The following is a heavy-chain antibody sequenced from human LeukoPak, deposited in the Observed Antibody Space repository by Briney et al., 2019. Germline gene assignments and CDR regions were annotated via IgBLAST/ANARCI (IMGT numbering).Heavy chain of an antibody. Sequence: TGGSLRLSCSASGFTFSDYWMMWVRQAPGKGLEWVGNIRQDDSEKNYVDSVKGRFTISRDDSKNTLYLQMNSLRAEDTAVYYCARGIDYAEGYWGQGTLVTVSS. CDR3: ARGIDYAEGY. J-gene: IGHJ4*02. CDR2: IRQDDSEK. CDR1: GFTFSDYW. D-gene: IGHD4-17*01. V-gene: IGHV3-7*01.